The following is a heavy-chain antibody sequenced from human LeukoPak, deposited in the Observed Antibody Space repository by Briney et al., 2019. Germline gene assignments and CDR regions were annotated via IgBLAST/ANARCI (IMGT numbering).Heavy chain of an antibody. V-gene: IGHV3-30*03. CDR1: GFTFSSYG. J-gene: IGHJ4*02. CDR3: ARDPRGPTGYDSSGRDTFDY. Sequence: GGSLRLSCAASGFTFSSYGMHWVRQAPGKGLEWVAVISYDGSNKYYADSVKGRFTISRDNSQNTLYLQMRSLRVEDTAVYFCARDPRGPTGYDSSGRDTFDYWGQGTLVTVSS. D-gene: IGHD3-22*01. CDR2: ISYDGSNK.